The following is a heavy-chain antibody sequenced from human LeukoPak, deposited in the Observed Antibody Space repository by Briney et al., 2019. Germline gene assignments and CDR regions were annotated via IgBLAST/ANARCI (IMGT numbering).Heavy chain of an antibody. CDR2: IYYSGST. V-gene: IGHV4-31*03. J-gene: IGHJ6*02. Sequence: SESLSLTCTVSGGSISSGGYYWSWIRQHPGKGLEWIGYIYYSGSTYYNPSLKSRVTISVDTSKNQFSLKLSSVTAADTAVYYCARAEKIPPYYDFWSGSFGMDVWGQGTTVTASS. CDR1: GGSISSGGYY. D-gene: IGHD3-3*01. CDR3: ARAEKIPPYYDFWSGSFGMDV.